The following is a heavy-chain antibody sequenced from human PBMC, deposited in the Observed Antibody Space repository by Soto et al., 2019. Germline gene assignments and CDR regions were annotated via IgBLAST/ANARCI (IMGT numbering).Heavy chain of an antibody. D-gene: IGHD6-19*01. J-gene: IGHJ4*02. V-gene: IGHV3-30*18. CDR1: GFTFSSYG. Sequence: QVQLVESGGGVVQPGRSLRLSCAASGFTFSSYGMHWVRQAPGKGLEWVAVISYDGSNKYYADSVKGRFTISRDNSKNTLYLHMNSLRAEDTAVYYCAKDQGSGWHRYFDYWGQGTLVTVSS. CDR3: AKDQGSGWHRYFDY. CDR2: ISYDGSNK.